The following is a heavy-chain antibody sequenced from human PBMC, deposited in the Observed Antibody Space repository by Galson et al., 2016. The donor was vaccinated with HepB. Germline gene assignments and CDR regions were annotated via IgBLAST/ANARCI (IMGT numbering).Heavy chain of an antibody. J-gene: IGHJ4*02. CDR1: GFTFSHYS. CDR2: ISFDGDDK. V-gene: IGHV3-30*03. D-gene: IGHD4-17*01. Sequence: SLRLSCAAHGFTFSHYSMHWVRQAPGKGLEWVAAISFDGDDKYLAASVKGRFFISRDDSKNRLDLHMTALTPEDTAMYFCARAHDYGDWDFDFWSQGVLVTVSS. CDR3: ARAHDYGDWDFDF.